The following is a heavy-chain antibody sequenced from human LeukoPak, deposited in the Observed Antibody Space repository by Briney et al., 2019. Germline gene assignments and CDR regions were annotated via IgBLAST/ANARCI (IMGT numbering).Heavy chain of an antibody. V-gene: IGHV6-1*01. J-gene: IGHJ4*02. Sequence: PSQTLSLTCAISGDSVSSNSAAWNWIRQSPSRGLEWLGRTYYRSKWYNDYAVSVKGRIAINPDTSKNQFSLQLSSVTPEDTAVYYCARAKGRSPLFDYWGQGTLVTVSS. CDR2: TYYRSKWYN. CDR3: ARAKGRSPLFDY. CDR1: GDSVSSNSAA. D-gene: IGHD6-13*01.